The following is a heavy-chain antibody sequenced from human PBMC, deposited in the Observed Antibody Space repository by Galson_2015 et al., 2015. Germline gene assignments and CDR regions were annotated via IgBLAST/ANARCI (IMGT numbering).Heavy chain of an antibody. CDR1: GFTFSSYA. CDR2: IGDSGANT. Sequence: LRLSCAVSGFTFSSYAMGWVRQAPGTGLEGVSSIGDSGANTKYADSVKARFTISRDNSKNTLYLQMNSLRGDDTAVYYCAKGGPYCSGGNCHGVFDSWGQGTLVTVSS. D-gene: IGHD2-15*01. V-gene: IGHV3-23*01. CDR3: AKGGPYCSGGNCHGVFDS. J-gene: IGHJ4*02.